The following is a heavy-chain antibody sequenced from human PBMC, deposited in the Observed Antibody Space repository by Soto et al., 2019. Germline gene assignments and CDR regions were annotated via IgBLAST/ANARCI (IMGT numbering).Heavy chain of an antibody. D-gene: IGHD5-12*01. CDR2: IHSSGTF. Sequence: SETLSLTCTVSGASISNAYWSWIRQAAGKRLEWIGRIHSSGTFNYNPSLKSRVSISRDTSKNQISLKLSSVTAADTAVYYCARDNIVSKGYGMDVWGQGTTVTVSS. CDR1: GASISNAY. CDR3: ARDNIVSKGYGMDV. V-gene: IGHV4-4*07. J-gene: IGHJ6*02.